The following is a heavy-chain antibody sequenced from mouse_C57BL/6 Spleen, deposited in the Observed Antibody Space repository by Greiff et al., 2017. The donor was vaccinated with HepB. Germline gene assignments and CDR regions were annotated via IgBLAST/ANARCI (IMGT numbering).Heavy chain of an antibody. J-gene: IGHJ2*01. Sequence: VMLVESGPELVKPGASVKISCKASGYAFSSSWMNWVKQRPGKGLEWIGRIYPGDGDTNYNGKFKGKATLTADKSSSTAYMQLSSLTSEDSAVYFCARSNDGYPFDYWGQGTTLTVSS. CDR3: ARSNDGYPFDY. CDR1: GYAFSSSW. CDR2: IYPGDGDT. V-gene: IGHV1-82*01. D-gene: IGHD2-3*01.